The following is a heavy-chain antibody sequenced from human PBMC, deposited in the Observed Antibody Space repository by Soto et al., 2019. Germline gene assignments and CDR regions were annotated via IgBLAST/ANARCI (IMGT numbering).Heavy chain of an antibody. D-gene: IGHD3-16*01. CDR3: ARDPWAADY. CDR1: GFTVSTKY. J-gene: IGHJ4*02. CDR2: ICGGGSA. V-gene: IGHV3-66*01. Sequence: GGSLSLSCAASGFTVSTKYMSWVRQGPGKGLEWVSVICGGGSAFYEDSVRGGCTISRDNSKNTVNLQMNSLRAEDTAVDYCARDPWAADYWGQGTLVTVSS.